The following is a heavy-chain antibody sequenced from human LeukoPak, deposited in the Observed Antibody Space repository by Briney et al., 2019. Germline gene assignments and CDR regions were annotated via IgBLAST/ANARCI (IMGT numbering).Heavy chain of an antibody. CDR1: GFNFGSYV. V-gene: IGHV3-21*01. Sequence: GGSLRLSCAASGFNFGSYVMNWVRQAPGKGLEWVSSISTSSSYIYYADSVKGRFTISRDNAKNSLFLQMNSLRAEDTAVYYCARGQENYGYTFDYWGQGTLVTVSS. D-gene: IGHD1-7*01. CDR3: ARGQENYGYTFDY. CDR2: ISTSSSYI. J-gene: IGHJ4*02.